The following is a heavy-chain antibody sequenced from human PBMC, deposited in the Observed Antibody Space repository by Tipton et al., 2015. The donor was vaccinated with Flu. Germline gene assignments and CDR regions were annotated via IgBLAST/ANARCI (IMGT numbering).Heavy chain of an antibody. CDR2: IKQDGSEK. Sequence: SLRLSCAASGFTFSSYWMSWVRQAPGKGLEWVANIKQDGSEKYYVDSVKGRFTISRDNAKNSLYLQMNSLRAEDTAVYYCARGSSGWYPYYYYGMDVWGQGTTVTVSS. V-gene: IGHV3-7*01. CDR1: GFTFSSYW. CDR3: ARGSSGWYPYYYYGMDV. J-gene: IGHJ6*02. D-gene: IGHD6-19*01.